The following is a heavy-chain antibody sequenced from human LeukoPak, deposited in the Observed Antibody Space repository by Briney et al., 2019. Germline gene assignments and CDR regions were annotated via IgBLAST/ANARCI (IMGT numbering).Heavy chain of an antibody. Sequence: GRSLRLSCAASGFTFSSYGMHWVRQAPGKGLEWVAVIWYDGSNKYYADSVKGRFTISRDNSKNTLYLQMNSLRAEDTAVYYCARDGEGSSFDYWGQGTLVTVSS. V-gene: IGHV3-33*01. CDR2: IWYDGSNK. CDR3: ARDGEGSSFDY. J-gene: IGHJ4*02. D-gene: IGHD1-26*01. CDR1: GFTFSSYG.